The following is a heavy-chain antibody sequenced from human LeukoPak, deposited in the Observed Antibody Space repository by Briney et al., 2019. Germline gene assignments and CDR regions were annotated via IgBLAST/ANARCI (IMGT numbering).Heavy chain of an antibody. Sequence: GGSPRLSCATSGFTFSTYWMSWVRQAPGKGLEWVAHIRQDGSDKYYVDSVKGRFTISRDNAKNSLYLQMNSLRAEDTAVYYCARRPRRDGYNFDYWGQGTLVTVSS. D-gene: IGHD5-12*01. CDR3: ARRPRRDGYNFDY. V-gene: IGHV3-7*01. J-gene: IGHJ4*02. CDR1: GFTFSTYW. CDR2: IRQDGSDK.